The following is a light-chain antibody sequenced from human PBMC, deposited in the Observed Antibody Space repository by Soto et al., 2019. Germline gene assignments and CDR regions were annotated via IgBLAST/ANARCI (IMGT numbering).Light chain of an antibody. CDR3: QKYNSAPLT. Sequence: DIQMTQSPSSLSASVGDRVTITCRASQGISNYLAWYQQKPGKVPKLLIYAASTLQSGVPSRFSGSGSGKNFTFIISSLLPEDVATYYCQKYNSAPLTFGGGTKVDIK. CDR1: QGISNY. CDR2: AAS. V-gene: IGKV1-27*01. J-gene: IGKJ4*01.